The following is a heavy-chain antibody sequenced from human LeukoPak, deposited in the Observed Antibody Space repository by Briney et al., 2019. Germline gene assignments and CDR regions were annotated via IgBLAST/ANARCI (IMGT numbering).Heavy chain of an antibody. CDR1: GYSISSGCY. V-gene: IGHV4-38-2*02. J-gene: IGHJ5*02. D-gene: IGHD2-2*01. Sequence: SETLSLTCTVSGYSISSGCYWGWIRQPPGKGLEWIGSIYHSGSTYYNPSLKSRVTISVDTSKNQFSLKLSSVTAADTAVYYCARGRYQLLWGLGNWFDPWGQGTLVTVSS. CDR2: IYHSGST. CDR3: ARGRYQLLWGLGNWFDP.